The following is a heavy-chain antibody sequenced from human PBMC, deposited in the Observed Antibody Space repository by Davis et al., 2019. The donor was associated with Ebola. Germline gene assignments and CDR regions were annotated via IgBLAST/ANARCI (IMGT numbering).Heavy chain of an antibody. D-gene: IGHD2-2*02. V-gene: IGHV1-69*04. CDR3: ARLSRYCSSTNCYTSLYEDY. J-gene: IGHJ4*02. CDR2: IIPILGIA. Sequence: SVKVSCKASGGTFSSYAISWVRQAPGQGLEWMGRIIPILGIANYAQKFQGRVTITADKSTSTAYMELSSLRSEDTAVYYCARLSRYCSSTNCYTSLYEDYWGQGTLVTVSS. CDR1: GGTFSSYA.